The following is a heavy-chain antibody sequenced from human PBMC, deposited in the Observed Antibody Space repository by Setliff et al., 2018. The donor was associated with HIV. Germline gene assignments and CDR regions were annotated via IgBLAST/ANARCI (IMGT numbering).Heavy chain of an antibody. CDR3: ARQRSIAARDLRI. J-gene: IGHJ4*02. Sequence: ASVKVSCKASGYTFTAFGMNWLRQAPGQGPEWMGWISTYNGNTNYAQKFQGRVTMTTDTSTSTVYMELRSLRSDDTAVYYCARQRSIAARDLRIWGQGTLVTVSS. CDR2: ISTYNGNT. D-gene: IGHD6-6*01. CDR1: GYTFTAFG. V-gene: IGHV1-18*01.